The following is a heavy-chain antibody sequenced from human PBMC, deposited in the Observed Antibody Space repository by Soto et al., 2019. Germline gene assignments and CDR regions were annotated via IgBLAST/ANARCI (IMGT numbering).Heavy chain of an antibody. J-gene: IGHJ6*02. Sequence: QVQLVESGGGVVQPGRSLRLSCAASGFTFSSYGIHWVGQAPGKGLDWVAVISYDARNKYYADSVKGRFTISRDNSKNMLYLQMNSLKAEDTAVYYCAKDGGGMVRGVYHYYAMDVWGQGTTVTVSS. D-gene: IGHD3-10*01. CDR1: GFTFSSYG. CDR3: AKDGGGMVRGVYHYYAMDV. V-gene: IGHV3-30*18. CDR2: ISYDARNK.